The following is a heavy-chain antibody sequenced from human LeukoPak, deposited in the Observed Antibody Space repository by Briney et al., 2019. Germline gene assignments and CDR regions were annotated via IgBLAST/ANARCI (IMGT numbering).Heavy chain of an antibody. D-gene: IGHD6-19*01. J-gene: IGHJ4*02. V-gene: IGHV4-61*01. CDR1: GASVNSGSSY. CDR2: IYYSGST. Sequence: PSETLSLTCTVSGASVNSGSSYWSWIRQPPGKRLEWIGYIYYSGSTNYNPSLKSRVTISVGTSKNQFSLKLSSVTAADTAVYYCASVRAVAGLDYWGQGTLVTVSS. CDR3: ASVRAVAGLDY.